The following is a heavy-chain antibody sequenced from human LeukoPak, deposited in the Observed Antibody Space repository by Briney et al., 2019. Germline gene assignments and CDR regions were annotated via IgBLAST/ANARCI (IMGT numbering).Heavy chain of an antibody. CDR2: IYYSGST. J-gene: IGHJ3*02. Sequence: KPAQTLSLTCTVSGGSISSGGYYWSWLRQHPGQGLEWIGYIYYSGSTYYNPSLKSRVTMSVDTSKNQLSLKLSSVTAADTDVYYCARDPEGLDAFEIWGQGTMVTVSS. V-gene: IGHV4-31*03. CDR1: GGSISSGGYY. CDR3: ARDPEGLDAFEI. D-gene: IGHD1-14*01.